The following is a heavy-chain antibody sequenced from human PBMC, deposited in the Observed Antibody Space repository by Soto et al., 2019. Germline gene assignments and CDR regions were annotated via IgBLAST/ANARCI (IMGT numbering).Heavy chain of an antibody. CDR2: INPSGGST. J-gene: IGHJ6*02. CDR1: GYTFTVYY. V-gene: IGHV1-46*01. CDR3: ARAVIVVVPAANQGGMDV. D-gene: IGHD2-2*01. Sequence: SVKVSCKASGYTFTVYYMHWVRQAPGQGLEWMGIINPSGGSTSYAQKFQGRVTMTRDTSTSTVYMELSSLRSEDTAVYYCARAVIVVVPAANQGGMDVWGQGTTVTVSS.